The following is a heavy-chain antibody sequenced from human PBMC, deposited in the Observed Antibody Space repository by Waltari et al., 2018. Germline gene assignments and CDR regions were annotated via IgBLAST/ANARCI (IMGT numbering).Heavy chain of an antibody. CDR1: GFTFSNSW. D-gene: IGHD3-10*01. J-gene: IGHJ4*02. Sequence: EVHLVESGGDLVHPGGSLRLSCAASGFTFSNSWMDWVRQAPGKGLEWVANINRDGSEKYYVDSVKGRFTIARDNAKNSLYLQMNSLRVEDTAVYFCSESLNFWGQGTLVTVSS. V-gene: IGHV3-7*01. CDR2: INRDGSEK. CDR3: SESLNF.